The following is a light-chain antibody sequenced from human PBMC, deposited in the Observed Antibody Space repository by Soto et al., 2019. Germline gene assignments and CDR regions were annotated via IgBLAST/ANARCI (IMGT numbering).Light chain of an antibody. CDR1: SSNIGNNY. Sequence: QSVLTQPPSVSAAPGQKVTISCSGSSSNIGNNYVSWYQHLPGTAPKLLIYDNNQRPSGIPDRFSGSKSGTSATLGITGLQTGDEADDYCGTWDSSLSVVVFGGGTKVTVL. J-gene: IGLJ2*01. CDR3: GTWDSSLSVVV. V-gene: IGLV1-51*01. CDR2: DNN.